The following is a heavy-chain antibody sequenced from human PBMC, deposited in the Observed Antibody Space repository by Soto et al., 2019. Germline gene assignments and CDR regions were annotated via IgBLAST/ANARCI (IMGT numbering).Heavy chain of an antibody. V-gene: IGHV1-46*01. CDR2: INPSGGST. CDR3: ARVRPLLAGDYYYYYYGMDV. CDR1: GYTFTSYY. J-gene: IGHJ6*02. Sequence: GASVKVSCKASGYTFTSYYMHWVRQAPGQGLEWMGIINPSGGSTSYAQKFQGRVTMTRDTSTSTVYMELSSLRSEDTAVYYCARVRPLLAGDYYYYYYGMDVWGQGTTVTVSS. D-gene: IGHD4-17*01.